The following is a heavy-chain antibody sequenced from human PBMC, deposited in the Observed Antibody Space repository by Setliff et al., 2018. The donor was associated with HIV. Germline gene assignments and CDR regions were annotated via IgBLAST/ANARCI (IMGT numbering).Heavy chain of an antibody. CDR2: IHSGGDT. D-gene: IGHD3-16*01. V-gene: IGHV3-66*02. CDR1: GLLVSRNY. CDR3: ARDPFGGGDLINGVP. J-gene: IGHJ5*02. Sequence: GALRLSCAASGLLVSRNYINWVRQAPGKGLEWVSIIHSGGDTHYADSVQGRLTVSRDISKNTVFLRLNSLRVEDTAVYFCARDPFGGGDLINGVPWGQGTLVTVSS.